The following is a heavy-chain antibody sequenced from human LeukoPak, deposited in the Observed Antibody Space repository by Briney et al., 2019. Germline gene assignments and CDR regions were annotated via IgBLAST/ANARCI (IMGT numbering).Heavy chain of an antibody. CDR3: ARGGIAVAGRTDAFDI. CDR1: GFTFSNAW. D-gene: IGHD6-19*01. Sequence: GGSLRLSCAASGFTFSNAWMSWVRQAPGKGLEWVGRIKSKTDGGTTDYAAPVKGRFTISRDDSKNTLYLQMNSLRAEDTAVYYCARGGIAVAGRTDAFDIWGQGTMVTVSS. V-gene: IGHV3-15*01. J-gene: IGHJ3*02. CDR2: IKSKTDGGTT.